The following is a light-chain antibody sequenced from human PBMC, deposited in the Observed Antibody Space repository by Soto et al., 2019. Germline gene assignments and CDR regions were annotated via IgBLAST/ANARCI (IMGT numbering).Light chain of an antibody. Sequence: SALTQPASVSGSPGQSITISCTGTSSDIGGYNSVSWYQQHPGKAPKLMLFEVSDRPSGVSNRFSGSKSGNTASLTISGLQAEDEADYYCSSYTTRGTLVFGGGTKVTVL. CDR3: SSYTTRGTLV. CDR2: EVS. J-gene: IGLJ2*01. V-gene: IGLV2-14*01. CDR1: SSDIGGYNS.